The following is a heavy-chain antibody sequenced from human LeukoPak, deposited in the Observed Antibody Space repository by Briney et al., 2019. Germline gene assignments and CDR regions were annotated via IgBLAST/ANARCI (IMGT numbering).Heavy chain of an antibody. CDR1: GGSISSYY. CDR3: ARETPRYDVDY. Sequence: SETLSLTCTVSGGSISSYYWSWIRQPPGKGLGWIGYIYYSGSTNYNPSLKSRVTISVDTSKNQFSLKLSSVTAADTAVYYCARETPRYDVDYWGQGTLVTVSS. D-gene: IGHD3-3*01. V-gene: IGHV4-59*01. CDR2: IYYSGST. J-gene: IGHJ4*02.